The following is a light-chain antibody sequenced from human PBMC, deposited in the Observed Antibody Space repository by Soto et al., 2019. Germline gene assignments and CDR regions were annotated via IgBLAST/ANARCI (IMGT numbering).Light chain of an antibody. Sequence: QSVLTQSPSASASLGASVKLTWTLSSGHSSYAIAWHQQQPEKDPRYLMKLNSDGSHSKGDGIPDRFSGSSSGAERYLTISSLQSEDEADYYCQTWGTGIQVFGGGTKLTVL. V-gene: IGLV4-69*01. CDR3: QTWGTGIQV. CDR1: SGHSSYA. CDR2: LNSDGSH. J-gene: IGLJ2*01.